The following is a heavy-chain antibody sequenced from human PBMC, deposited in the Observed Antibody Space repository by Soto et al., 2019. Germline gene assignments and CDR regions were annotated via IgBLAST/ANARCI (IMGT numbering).Heavy chain of an antibody. CDR2: ISHDGSSI. J-gene: IGHJ4*02. CDR3: TRDFELKIFDY. D-gene: IGHD1-26*01. V-gene: IGHV3-74*01. CDR1: GFNFSEYV. Sequence: GGSLRLSCAASGFNFSEYVMHWVRQVPGKGLVWVSRISHDGSSITYADSVKGRLTVSRDNAKNSVYLQMSGLRAEDTAVYYCTRDFELKIFDYWGQGTLVTVSS.